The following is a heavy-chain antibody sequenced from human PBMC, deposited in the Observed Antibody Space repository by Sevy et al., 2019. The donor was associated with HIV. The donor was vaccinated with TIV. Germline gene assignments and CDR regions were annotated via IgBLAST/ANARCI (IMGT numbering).Heavy chain of an antibody. CDR1: GYTFTSYD. V-gene: IGHV1-8*01. CDR3: ARFLEAANNNYCGMDV. J-gene: IGHJ6*02. D-gene: IGHD3-3*01. CDR2: MNPNNGNR. Sequence: ASVKVSCKASGYTFTSYDIIWVRQATGRGLEWMGWMNPNNGNRAYAQRFQDRVILTRSTSTSTAYMELRSLRSEATAVYYCARFLEAANNNYCGMDVWGQGTTVTVSS.